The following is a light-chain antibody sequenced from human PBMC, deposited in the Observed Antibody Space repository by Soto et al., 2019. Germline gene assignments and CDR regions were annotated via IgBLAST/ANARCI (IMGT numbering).Light chain of an antibody. CDR2: AAS. Sequence: DIQLTQSPSFLSASVGDRVTITCRASQGISSYLAWYQQKPGKAPKLLIYAASTLQSGVPSRFSGSGSGTEFTLPISSLQPEDCATYYCQQLNSYPPPFGGGTKVEIK. CDR1: QGISSY. J-gene: IGKJ4*01. V-gene: IGKV1-9*01. CDR3: QQLNSYPPP.